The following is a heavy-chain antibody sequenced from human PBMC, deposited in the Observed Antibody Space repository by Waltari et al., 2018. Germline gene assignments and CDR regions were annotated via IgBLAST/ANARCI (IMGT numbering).Heavy chain of an antibody. Sequence: QVQLQESGPGLVKPSETLSRTCTVSGGSISRYYWGWIRQPAGKGLEWIGRIYTSGSTNYNPSLKSRVTMSVDTSKNQFSLKLSSVTAADTAVYYCARDYEVWNAFDIWGQGTMVTVSS. CDR3: ARDYEVWNAFDI. CDR1: GGSISRYY. J-gene: IGHJ3*02. CDR2: IYTSGST. V-gene: IGHV4-4*07. D-gene: IGHD3-3*01.